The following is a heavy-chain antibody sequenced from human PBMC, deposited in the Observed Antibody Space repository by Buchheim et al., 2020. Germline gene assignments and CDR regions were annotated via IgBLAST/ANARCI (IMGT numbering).Heavy chain of an antibody. CDR2: ISWDGGST. D-gene: IGHD1-26*01. J-gene: IGHJ4*02. Sequence: EVQLVESGGVVVQPGGSLRLSCAASGFTFDDYAMHWVRQAPGKGLEWVSLISWDGGSTYYADSVKGRFTTSRDNSKNSLYLQMNSLRAEDTVLYYCATSPPLVGADDYWGQGTL. CDR1: GFTFDDYA. V-gene: IGHV3-43D*03. CDR3: ATSPPLVGADDY.